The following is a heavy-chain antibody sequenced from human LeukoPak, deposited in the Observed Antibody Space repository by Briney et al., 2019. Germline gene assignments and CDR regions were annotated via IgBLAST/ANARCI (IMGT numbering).Heavy chain of an antibody. D-gene: IGHD2-15*01. V-gene: IGHV3-48*02. CDR1: GSTFSTYS. Sequence: GGSLRLSCAASGSTFSTYSMNWVRQAPGKGLEWVAYIRRTSGNIYHADSVKGRFTISRDNAKNSLYLQMNSLRDEDTAVYYCARDRYQGGTVFDYWGQGTLVTVSS. J-gene: IGHJ4*02. CDR2: IRRTSGNI. CDR3: ARDRYQGGTVFDY.